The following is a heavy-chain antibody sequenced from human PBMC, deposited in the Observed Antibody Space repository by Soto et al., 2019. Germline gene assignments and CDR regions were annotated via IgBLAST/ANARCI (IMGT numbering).Heavy chain of an antibody. Sequence: SGPTLVNPTQSLTLTCTFSGFSLSTSGMCVSWIRQPPGKALEWLALIDWDDDKYYSTSLKTRLTISKDTSKNQVVLTMTNMDPLDTATYYCARVLYRRPSYYYDMDVWGQGTTVTVSS. CDR3: ARVLYRRPSYYYDMDV. CDR2: IDWDDDK. D-gene: IGHD1-26*01. J-gene: IGHJ6*02. CDR1: GFSLSTSGMC. V-gene: IGHV2-70*01.